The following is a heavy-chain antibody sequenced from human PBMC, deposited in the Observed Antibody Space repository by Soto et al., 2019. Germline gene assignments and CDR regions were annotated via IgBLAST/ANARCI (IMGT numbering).Heavy chain of an antibody. V-gene: IGHV3-48*02. D-gene: IGHD2-15*01. CDR3: ARDYDCSGGSCFPFDY. CDR2: ISSSSSTI. CDR1: GFTFSSYS. J-gene: IGHJ4*02. Sequence: EVQLVESGGGLVQPGGSLRLSCAASGFTFSSYSMNWVRQAPGKGLEWVSYISSSSSTIYYADSVKGRFTISRDNAKNSLYLQMNSLRDEDTAVYYCARDYDCSGGSCFPFDYWGQGTLVTVSS.